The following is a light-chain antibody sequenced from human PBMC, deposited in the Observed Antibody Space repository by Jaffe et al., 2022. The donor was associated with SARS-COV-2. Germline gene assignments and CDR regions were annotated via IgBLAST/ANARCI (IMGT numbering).Light chain of an antibody. CDR1: QSVSSN. Sequence: EIVMTQSPATLSVSPGERATLSCRASQSVSSNLAWYQQKPGQAHRLLIYGASTRATGIPARFSGIGSGTEFTLTISSLQSEDFAIYYCHQYHSWPLTFGGGTKVEIK. CDR3: HQYHSWPLT. V-gene: IGKV3-15*01. CDR2: GAS. J-gene: IGKJ4*01.